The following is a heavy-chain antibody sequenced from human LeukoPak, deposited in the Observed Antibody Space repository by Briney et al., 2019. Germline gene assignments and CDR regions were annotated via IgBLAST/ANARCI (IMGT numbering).Heavy chain of an antibody. D-gene: IGHD1-26*01. CDR3: ARSRYSGSLNYFDY. CDR1: GGSISSYY. Sequence: PSETLSLTCTVSGGSISSYYWSWIRQPPGKGPEWIGYIYYSGSTNYNPSLKSRVTISVDTSKNQFSLKLSSVTAADTAVYYCARSRYSGSLNYFDYWGQGTLVTVSS. V-gene: IGHV4-59*01. CDR2: IYYSGST. J-gene: IGHJ4*02.